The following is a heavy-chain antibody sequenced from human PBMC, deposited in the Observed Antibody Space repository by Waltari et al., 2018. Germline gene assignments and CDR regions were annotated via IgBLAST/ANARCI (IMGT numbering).Heavy chain of an antibody. CDR3: ARASYGDYFFDY. D-gene: IGHD4-17*01. Sequence: QVQLVQSGAEVKKPGASVKVSCKASGYTFTGYYMPWLRQAPGQGLEWMGRINPNSGGTNYAQKFQGRVTMTRDTSISTAYMELSRLRSDDTAVYYCARASYGDYFFDYWGQGTLVTVSS. CDR1: GYTFTGYY. V-gene: IGHV1-2*06. J-gene: IGHJ4*02. CDR2: INPNSGGT.